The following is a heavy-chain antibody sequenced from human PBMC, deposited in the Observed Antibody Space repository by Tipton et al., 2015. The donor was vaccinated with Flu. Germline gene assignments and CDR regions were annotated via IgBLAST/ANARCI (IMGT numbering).Heavy chain of an antibody. V-gene: IGHV5-51*01. CDR3: ASPLDYGDYLGLGF. D-gene: IGHD4-17*01. Sequence: MQLVQSGAEVKKPGESLKISCKDYGSSFTDYWIGWVRQKPGKGLEWMGIIYPGDSDIRYSPSFQGQVTISADRSISTAYLQWSSLKASDTAMYYCASPLDYGDYLGLGFWGQGTLVTVSS. CDR2: IYPGDSDI. CDR1: GSSFTDYW. J-gene: IGHJ4*02.